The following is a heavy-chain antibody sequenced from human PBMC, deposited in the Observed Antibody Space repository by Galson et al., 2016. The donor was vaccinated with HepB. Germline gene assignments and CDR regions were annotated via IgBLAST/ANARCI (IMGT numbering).Heavy chain of an antibody. V-gene: IGHV3-64D*08. D-gene: IGHD2-15*01. Sequence: SLRLSCAASGFTFSHLAMHWVRQAPGKRLEYVAVVGDTGEATYYADSVKGRFTISRDNSKNTMNLQMSSLRPEDAALYYCVRDSCGFDYWGQGTLVTVSS. CDR3: VRDSCGFDY. CDR2: VGDTGEAT. CDR1: GFTFSHLA. J-gene: IGHJ4*02.